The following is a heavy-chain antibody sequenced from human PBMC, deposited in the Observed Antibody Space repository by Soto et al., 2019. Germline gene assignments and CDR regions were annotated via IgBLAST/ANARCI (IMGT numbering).Heavy chain of an antibody. CDR3: AASRYCSGGSCYSPEDYYYYGMDV. V-gene: IGHV1-58*02. CDR1: GFTFTSSA. D-gene: IGHD2-15*01. CDR2: IVVGSGNT. Sequence: QMQLVQSGPEVKKPGTSVKVSCKASGFTFTSSAMQWVRQARGQRLEWIGWIVVGSGNTNYAQKFQEGVTITRDMSTSTAYMELSSLRSEDTAVYYWAASRYCSGGSCYSPEDYYYYGMDVWGQGTTVTVSS. J-gene: IGHJ6*02.